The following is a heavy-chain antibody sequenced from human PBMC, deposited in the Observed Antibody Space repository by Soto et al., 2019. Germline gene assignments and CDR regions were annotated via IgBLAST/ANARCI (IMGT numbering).Heavy chain of an antibody. J-gene: IGHJ4*02. D-gene: IGHD5-18*01. V-gene: IGHV4-59*01. CDR2: IYYSGST. CDR1: GGSISSYY. CDR3: ARAGYGYVDY. Sequence: SETLSLTSTVSGGSISSYYWSWIRQPPGKGLEWIGYIYYSGSTNYNPSLKSRVTISVDTSKNQFSLKLSSVTAADTAVYYCARAGYGYVDYWGQGTLVTVSS.